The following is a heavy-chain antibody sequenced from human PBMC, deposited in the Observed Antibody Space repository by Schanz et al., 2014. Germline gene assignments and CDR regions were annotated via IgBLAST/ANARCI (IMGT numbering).Heavy chain of an antibody. D-gene: IGHD2-15*01. J-gene: IGHJ5*01. V-gene: IGHV3-23*04. CDR2: ISGSGGST. CDR3: AKTPREYCNYDNCPNWFDS. Sequence: EVQLVESGGGLVQPGGSLRLSCAASGFTFSSYSMNWVRQAPGKGLEWVSAISGSGGSTYYADSVKGRFTISRDNSKNTLYLQMNSLRAEDTAVYYCAKTPREYCNYDNCPNWFDSWGQGTLVTASS. CDR1: GFTFSSYS.